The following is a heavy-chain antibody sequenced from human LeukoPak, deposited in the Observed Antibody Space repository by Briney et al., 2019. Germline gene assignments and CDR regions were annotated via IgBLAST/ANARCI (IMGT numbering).Heavy chain of an antibody. Sequence: GASVKVSCKASGGTFSSYAISWVRQAPGQGLEWMGRIIPILGIANYAQKFQGRVTITADKSTSTAYMELSSLRSEDTAVYYCARVGTTRYFDYWGQGTLVTVSS. CDR2: IIPILGIA. CDR1: GGTFSSYA. CDR3: ARVGTTRYFDY. V-gene: IGHV1-69*04. J-gene: IGHJ4*02. D-gene: IGHD1-1*01.